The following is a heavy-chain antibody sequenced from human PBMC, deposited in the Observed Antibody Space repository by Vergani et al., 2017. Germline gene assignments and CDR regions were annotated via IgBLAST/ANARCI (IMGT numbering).Heavy chain of an antibody. CDR2: IYHSGST. CDR3: ARENNGRVDY. V-gene: IGHV4-38-2*02. CDR1: GYSISSGYY. D-gene: IGHD1/OR15-1a*01. Sequence: QVQLQESGPGLVKTSETLSLTCAVSGYSISSGYYWGWIRQPPGKGLEWIGSIYHSGSTYYNPSLKSRVTISVDTSKNQFSLKLSSVTAADTAVYYCARENNGRVDYWGQGTLVTVSS. J-gene: IGHJ4*02.